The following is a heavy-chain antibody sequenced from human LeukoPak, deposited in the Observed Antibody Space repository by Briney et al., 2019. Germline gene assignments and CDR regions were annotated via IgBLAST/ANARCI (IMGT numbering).Heavy chain of an antibody. J-gene: IGHJ6*02. CDR2: ISNSGSTV. Sequence: GGPLRLSCAASGFTFSSYEMNWVRQAPGKGLEWVSYISNSGSTVYYADSVKGRFTISRDNAKNSLNLQMNSLRAEDTAVYYCARRPAAGYFYDMDVWGQGTTVTVSS. CDR1: GFTFSSYE. V-gene: IGHV3-48*03. CDR3: ARRPAAGYFYDMDV. D-gene: IGHD6-13*01.